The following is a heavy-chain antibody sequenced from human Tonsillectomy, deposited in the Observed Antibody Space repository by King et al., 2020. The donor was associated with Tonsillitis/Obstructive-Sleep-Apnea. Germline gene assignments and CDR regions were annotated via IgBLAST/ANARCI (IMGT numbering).Heavy chain of an antibody. CDR2: INHSGST. V-gene: IGHV4-34*01. CDR1: GGSFSGYY. J-gene: IGHJ4*02. D-gene: IGHD2-2*01. CDR3: ASARLKDIVVVPANYYFDY. Sequence: VQLQQWGAGLLKPSETLSLTCAAYGGSFSGYYWSWIRQPPGKGLEWIGEINHSGSTNYNPSLKSRVTISVDTSKNQFSLKLSSVTAADTAVYYCASARLKDIVVVPANYYFDYWGQGTLVTVSS.